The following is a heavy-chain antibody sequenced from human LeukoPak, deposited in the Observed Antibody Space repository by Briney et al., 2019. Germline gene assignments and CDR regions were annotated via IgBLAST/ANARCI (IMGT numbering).Heavy chain of an antibody. CDR1: GFTFSSYS. V-gene: IGHV3-21*01. CDR2: ISSSSSYI. CDR3: ARAYCSSTSCYNVGAFDI. Sequence: GGSLRLSCAASGFTFSSYSTNWVRQAPGKGLEWVSSISSSSSYIYYADSVKGRFTISRDNAKNSLYLQMNSLRAEDTAVYYCARAYCSSTSCYNVGAFDIWGQGTMVTVSS. J-gene: IGHJ3*02. D-gene: IGHD2-2*02.